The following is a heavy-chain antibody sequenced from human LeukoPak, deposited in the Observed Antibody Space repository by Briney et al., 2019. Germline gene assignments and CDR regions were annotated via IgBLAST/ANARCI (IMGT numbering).Heavy chain of an antibody. D-gene: IGHD4-23*01. J-gene: IGHJ4*02. CDR1: GYTFIDYY. CDR3: ARDYGGNDGFDY. V-gene: IGHV1-46*01. CDR2: INPSGGST. Sequence: GASVKVSCKTSGYTFIDYYMHWVRQAPGQRLEWMGIINPSGGSTSYAQKFQGRVTLTRDTSTSTVYMELSSLRSEDTAVYYCARDYGGNDGFDYCGQGTLVSASS.